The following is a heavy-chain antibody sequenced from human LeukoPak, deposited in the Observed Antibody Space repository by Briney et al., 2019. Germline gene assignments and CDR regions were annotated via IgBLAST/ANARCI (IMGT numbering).Heavy chain of an antibody. D-gene: IGHD2-8*01. CDR1: GFTVSSIY. V-gene: IGHV3-66*04. CDR2: IYSGGST. J-gene: IGHJ4*02. Sequence: GGSLRLSCGASGFTVSSIYMSWVRQAPGKGLEWVSVIYSGGSTYYADSVKGRFTISRDNSKNTLYLQMNSLRAEDTAVYYCARQMAYWGQGTLVTVSS. CDR3: ARQMAY.